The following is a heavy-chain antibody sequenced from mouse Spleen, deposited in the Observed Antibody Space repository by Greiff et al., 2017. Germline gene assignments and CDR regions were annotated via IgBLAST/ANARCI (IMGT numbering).Heavy chain of an antibody. CDR1: GYTFTSYW. CDR2: IYPGSGST. J-gene: IGHJ4*01. V-gene: IGHV1-55*01. Sequence: QVQLQQPGAELVKPGASVKMSCKASGYTFTSYWITWVKQRPGQGLEWIGDIYPGSGSTNYNEKFKSKATLTVDTSSSTAYMQLSSLTSEDSAVYYCARIYDGYTGAMDYWGQGTSVTVSS. D-gene: IGHD2-3*01. CDR3: ARIYDGYTGAMDY.